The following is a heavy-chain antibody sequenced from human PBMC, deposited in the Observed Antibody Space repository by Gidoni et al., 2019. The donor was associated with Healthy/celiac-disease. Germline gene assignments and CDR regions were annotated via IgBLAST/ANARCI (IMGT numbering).Heavy chain of an antibody. CDR1: GFTFSDYY. Sequence: QVQLVESGGGLVKPGGSLRLSCAAFGFTFSDYYMSWIRQAPGKGLEGVSYISSSSSYTNYADSVKGRFTISRDNAKNSLYLQMNSLRAEDTAVYYCAGGPDYYDNLFDYWGQGTLVTVSS. CDR3: AGGPDYYDNLFDY. V-gene: IGHV3-11*06. J-gene: IGHJ4*02. CDR2: ISSSSSYT. D-gene: IGHD3-22*01.